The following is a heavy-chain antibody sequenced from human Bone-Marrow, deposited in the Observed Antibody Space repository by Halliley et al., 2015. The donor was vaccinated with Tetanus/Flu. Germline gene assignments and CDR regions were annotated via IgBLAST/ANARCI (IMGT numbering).Heavy chain of an antibody. V-gene: IGHV3-30*18. CDR3: AKKGPSGCLRQLAS. J-gene: IGHJ5*02. CDR1: GFTFGSYG. Sequence: SLRLSCAASGFTFGSYGMHWVRQAPGKGLDWLAAISYDGSNTYYADSVKGRFTISRDMSKHTLYLQMNSLRAEDTAVYYCAKKGPSGCLRQLASWGQGTLVIVSS. D-gene: IGHD6-25*01. CDR2: ISYDGSNT.